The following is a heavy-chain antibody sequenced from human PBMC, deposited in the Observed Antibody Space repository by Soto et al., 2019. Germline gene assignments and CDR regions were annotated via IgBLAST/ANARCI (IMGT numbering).Heavy chain of an antibody. CDR3: ARVGPDYGDYGDY. Sequence: QVQLVQSGAEVKKPGASVKVSCKAYGYTFSSYGFIWVRQAPGEGLEWMGWIRIYNGNTNYAQKLQGRVTMTTDTSTSTAYMELSSLRSDDTAVYYCARVGPDYGDYGDYWGQGTLVTVSS. J-gene: IGHJ4*02. D-gene: IGHD4-17*01. V-gene: IGHV1-18*01. CDR1: GYTFSSYG. CDR2: IRIYNGNT.